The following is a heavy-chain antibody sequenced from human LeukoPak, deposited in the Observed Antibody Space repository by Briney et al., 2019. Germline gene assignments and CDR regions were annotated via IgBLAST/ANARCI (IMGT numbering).Heavy chain of an antibody. V-gene: IGHV3-21*01. CDR1: GFTFSSYS. D-gene: IGHD3-9*01. CDR2: ISSSSSYI. CDR3: ATDEKDFDWIDY. J-gene: IGHJ4*02. Sequence: GRSLRLSCAASGFTFSSYSMNWVRQAPGKGLEWVSSISSSSSYIYYADSVEGRFTISRDNAKNSLYLQMNSLRAEDTAVYYCATDEKDFDWIDYWGQGTLVTVSS.